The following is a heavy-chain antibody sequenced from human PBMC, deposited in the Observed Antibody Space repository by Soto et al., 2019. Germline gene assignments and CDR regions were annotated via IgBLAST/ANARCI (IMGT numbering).Heavy chain of an antibody. V-gene: IGHV3-11*04. Sequence: PGGSLRLSCAASGFTFCDYYMNWVRQAPGKGLEWVSSISSSSTIYYADSVKGRFTISRDNAKNSLYLQMNSLRAEDTAVYYCARDRRITIFGDYYYYYYDMDVWGQGTMVTVSS. J-gene: IGHJ6*02. CDR3: ARDRRITIFGDYYYYYYDMDV. D-gene: IGHD3-3*01. CDR2: ISSSSTI. CDR1: GFTFCDYY.